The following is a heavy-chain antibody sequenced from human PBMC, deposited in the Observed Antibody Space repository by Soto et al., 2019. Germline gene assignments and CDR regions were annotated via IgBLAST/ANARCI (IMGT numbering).Heavy chain of an antibody. D-gene: IGHD2-15*01. V-gene: IGHV1-8*01. CDR2: MNPANGNT. Sequence: QVQLVQSGAEVKKPGASVKVSCKASGYTFTTNDINWVRQATGQGLEWMGWMNPANGNTGSAQKFQGRVTMTRDTSINTAYLELSSLRSEDTAVYYCTVRSCGGGYCYAIDYWGQGTLVTVSS. CDR3: TVRSCGGGYCYAIDY. CDR1: GYTFTTND. J-gene: IGHJ4*02.